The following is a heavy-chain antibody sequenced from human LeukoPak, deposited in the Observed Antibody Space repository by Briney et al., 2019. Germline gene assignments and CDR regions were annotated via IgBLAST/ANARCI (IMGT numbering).Heavy chain of an antibody. CDR2: INPNSGGT. CDR1: GYTFTGYD. CDR3: AREGAVSYYDSSGYPMTYYYYYMDV. D-gene: IGHD3-22*01. J-gene: IGHJ6*03. V-gene: IGHV1-2*02. Sequence: ASVKVSCKASGYTFTGYDINWVRQAPGQGLEWMGWINPNSGGTNYAQKFQGRVTMTRDTSISTAYMELSRLRSDDTAVYYCAREGAVSYYDSSGYPMTYYYYYMDVWGKGTTVTVSS.